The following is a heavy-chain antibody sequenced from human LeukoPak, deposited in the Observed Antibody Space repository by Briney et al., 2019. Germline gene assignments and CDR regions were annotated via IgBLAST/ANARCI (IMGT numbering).Heavy chain of an antibody. V-gene: IGHV3-23*01. CDR3: AKGRVAGTDY. Sequence: GGSLRLSCAASGFTFNSYAMYWVRQAPGKGLEWVSGIVGSGGSTYYAESVRGRFTISRDNSKNTVYMQMNSLRAEDTAVYYCAKGRVAGTDYWGQGTLVTVSS. J-gene: IGHJ4*02. CDR1: GFTFNSYA. D-gene: IGHD6-19*01. CDR2: IVGSGGST.